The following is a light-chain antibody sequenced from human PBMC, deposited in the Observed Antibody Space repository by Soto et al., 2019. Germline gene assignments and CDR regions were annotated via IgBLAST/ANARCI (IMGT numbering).Light chain of an antibody. CDR2: GAS. Sequence: QMTQSPSSLSAPVGYRVTINSRASQGSRNDVGWYQQKPGKAPKLLIYGASTRATGIPARFSGSGSGTEFTLTISSLQSEDFAVYYCQQYNNWLLNCGGGTTVDIK. V-gene: IGKV1-17*01. CDR3: QQYNNWLLN. J-gene: IGKJ4*01. CDR1: QGSRND.